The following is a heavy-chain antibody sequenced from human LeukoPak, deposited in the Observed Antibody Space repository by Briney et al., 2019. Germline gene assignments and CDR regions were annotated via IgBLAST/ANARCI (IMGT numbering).Heavy chain of an antibody. V-gene: IGHV3-23*01. CDR2: ISGSGGST. D-gene: IGHD3-22*01. CDR1: GFTFSSYA. CDR3: AKYYDSSGYYYELGY. J-gene: IGHJ4*02. Sequence: GGSLRLSCAASGFTFSSYAMSWVRQAPGKGLEWVSAISGSGGSTYYADSVKGRLTISRDNSKNTLYLQMNSLRAEDTAVYYCAKYYDSSGYYYELGYWGQGTLVTVSS.